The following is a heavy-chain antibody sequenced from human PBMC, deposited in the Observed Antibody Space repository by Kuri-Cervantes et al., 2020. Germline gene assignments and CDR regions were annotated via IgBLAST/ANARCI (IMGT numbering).Heavy chain of an antibody. CDR3: ARWIGGFDP. D-gene: IGHD2-2*03. V-gene: IGHV3-30-3*01. CDR2: ISYDGSNK. J-gene: IGHJ5*02. Sequence: GGSLRLSCAASGFTFSNYAMHWVRQPPGKGLEWVAVISYDGSNKYYADSVKGRFTISRDNSKNTLYLQMNSLRVDDTALYYCARWIGGFDPWGQGTLVTVSS. CDR1: GFTFSNYA.